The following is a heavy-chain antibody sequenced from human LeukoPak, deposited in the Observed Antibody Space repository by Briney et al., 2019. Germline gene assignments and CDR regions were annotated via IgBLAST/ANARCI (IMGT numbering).Heavy chain of an antibody. CDR2: SNQSGST. CDR3: ATSSGRYVGLYDY. V-gene: IGHV4-34*01. D-gene: IGHD1-26*01. J-gene: IGHJ4*02. Sequence: SETLSLTCTVYNGSFSRYYWSCIRQPPGKGLEWIGESNQSGSTSYNPSLKSRVTISVDTSKDQFSLRLTSVTAADTAVYYCATSSGRYVGLYDYWGQGTLVTVSS. CDR1: NGSFSRYY.